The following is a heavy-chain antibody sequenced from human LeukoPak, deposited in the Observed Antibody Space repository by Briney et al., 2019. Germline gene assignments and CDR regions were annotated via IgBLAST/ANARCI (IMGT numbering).Heavy chain of an antibody. Sequence: SVKVSCKASGGTFSSYTISWVRQAPGQGLEWMGRIIPILGIANYAQKFQGRVTITADKSTSTAYMELSSLRSEDTAVYYCARAGSEGYYYYYMDVWGKGTTVTVS. J-gene: IGHJ6*03. CDR1: GGTFSSYT. CDR2: IIPILGIA. V-gene: IGHV1-69*02. CDR3: ARAGSEGYYYYYMDV. D-gene: IGHD3-10*01.